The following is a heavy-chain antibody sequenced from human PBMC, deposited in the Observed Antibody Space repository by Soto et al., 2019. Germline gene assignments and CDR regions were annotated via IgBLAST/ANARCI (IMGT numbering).Heavy chain of an antibody. CDR2: INPNSGGT. J-gene: IGHJ1*01. CDR1: GYTFTGYY. CDR3: ARAYYYDSSGYVAEYFQH. D-gene: IGHD3-22*01. V-gene: IGHV1-2*02. Sequence: VASVKVSCKASGYTFTGYYMHWVRQAPGQGLEWMGWINPNSGGTNYAQKFQGRVTMTRDTSISTAYMELSRLRSDDTAVYYCARAYYYDSSGYVAEYFQHWGQGTLVTVSS.